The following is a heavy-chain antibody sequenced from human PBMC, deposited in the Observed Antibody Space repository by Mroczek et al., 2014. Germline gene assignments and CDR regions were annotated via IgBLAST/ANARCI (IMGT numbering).Heavy chain of an antibody. D-gene: IGHD6-19*01. Sequence: ESGGGVVQPGRSLRLSCAASGFTFSSYAMHWVRQAPGKGLEWVAVISYDGSNKYYADSVKGRFTISRDNSKNTLYLQMNSLRAEDTAVYYCARGATQWLVRLPFPPVPHFDYWGQGTPGH. CDR3: ARGATQWLVRLPFPPVPHFDY. V-gene: IGHV3-30-3*01. CDR1: GFTFSSYA. J-gene: IGHJ4*02. CDR2: ISYDGSNK.